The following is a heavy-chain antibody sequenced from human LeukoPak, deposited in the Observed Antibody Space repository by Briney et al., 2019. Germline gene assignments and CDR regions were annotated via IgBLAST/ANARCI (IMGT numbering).Heavy chain of an antibody. Sequence: GGSLRLSCAASGFTFSDYYMSWVRQAPGKGLEWVSALSGGGSSAYYADSVKGRFTISRDNSKNTLYVQMNSLRAEDTAVYYCVAVTGRPAGGGLCYWGQGTLVTVSS. CDR1: GFTFSDYY. D-gene: IGHD6-19*01. CDR2: LSGGGSSA. CDR3: VAVTGRPAGGGLCY. J-gene: IGHJ4*02. V-gene: IGHV3-23*01.